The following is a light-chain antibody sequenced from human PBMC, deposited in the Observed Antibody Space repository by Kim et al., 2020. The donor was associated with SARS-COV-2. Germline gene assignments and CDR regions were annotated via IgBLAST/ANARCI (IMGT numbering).Light chain of an antibody. CDR1: KLGDKY. V-gene: IGLV3-1*01. CDR2: QDS. Sequence: SYELTQPPSVSVSPGQTASITCSGDKLGDKYACWYQQKPGQSPVLVIYQDSKRPSGIPERFSGSNSGNTATLTISGTQAMDEADYYCQAWDSSTEEVFGGGTQLTVL. CDR3: QAWDSSTEEV. J-gene: IGLJ2*01.